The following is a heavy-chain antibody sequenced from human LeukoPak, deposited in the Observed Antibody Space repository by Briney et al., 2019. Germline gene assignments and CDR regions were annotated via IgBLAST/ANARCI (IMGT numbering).Heavy chain of an antibody. Sequence: GGSLRLSCAASGFTFSSYIMNWVPQAPGKGLEWVSSISPSGSHKYYADSVKGRFTISRDNAKNSVSLQMNSLRAEDTAVYYCARVSDSTPDEGSWGQGTLVTVSS. V-gene: IGHV3-21*01. J-gene: IGHJ5*01. D-gene: IGHD3-22*01. CDR2: ISPSGSHK. CDR1: GFTFSSYI. CDR3: ARVSDSTPDEGS.